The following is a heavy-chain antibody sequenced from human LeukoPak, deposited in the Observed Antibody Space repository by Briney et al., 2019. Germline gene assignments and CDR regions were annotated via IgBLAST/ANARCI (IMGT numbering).Heavy chain of an antibody. Sequence: GGSLRLSCAASKFTFSTYSMHWVRQAPGKGLEWVALITRDGSNIYYTDSVKGRFTISRDNSKNTLYLQMNSLRAEDTAVYYCARDNDRGCILDYWGQGTLVTVSS. V-gene: IGHV3-30*03. CDR2: ITRDGSNI. D-gene: IGHD6-19*01. CDR1: KFTFSTYS. CDR3: ARDNDRGCILDY. J-gene: IGHJ4*02.